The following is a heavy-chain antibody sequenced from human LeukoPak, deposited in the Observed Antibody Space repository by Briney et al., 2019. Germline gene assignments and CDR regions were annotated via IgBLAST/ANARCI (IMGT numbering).Heavy chain of an antibody. V-gene: IGHV4-4*07. CDR3: ARVLSITIFGVVTEQDAFDI. CDR2: IYTSGST. Sequence: SETLSLTCTVSGGSISSYYWSWIRQPAGKGLEWIGRIYTSGSTNYNPALKSRVTMSVDTSKNQFSLKLSPVTAADTAVYYCARVLSITIFGVVTEQDAFDIWGQGTMVTVSS. CDR1: GGSISSYY. J-gene: IGHJ3*02. D-gene: IGHD3-3*01.